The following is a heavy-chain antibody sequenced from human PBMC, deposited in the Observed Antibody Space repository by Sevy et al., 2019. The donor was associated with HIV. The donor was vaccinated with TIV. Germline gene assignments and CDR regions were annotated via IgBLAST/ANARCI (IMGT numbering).Heavy chain of an antibody. CDR1: GYSINSGYY. CDR3: SGRPGIAAAGNWCDP. J-gene: IGHJ5*02. Sequence: SETLSLTCAVSGYSINSGYYWGWIRQPPGKGLEWIGGIYHSGSTYYNPSLKSRVTISVDTSKNQFSLKLSAVTAADTAVYCCSGRPGIAAAGNWCDPWGQGTLVTVSS. D-gene: IGHD6-13*01. V-gene: IGHV4-38-2*01. CDR2: IYHSGST.